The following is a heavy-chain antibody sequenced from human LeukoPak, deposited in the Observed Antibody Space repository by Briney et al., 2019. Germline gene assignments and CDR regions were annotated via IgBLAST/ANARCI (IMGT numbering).Heavy chain of an antibody. J-gene: IGHJ5*02. V-gene: IGHV1-58*01. CDR1: GFTFTSSA. Sequence: SVKVSCKASGFTFTSSAVQWVRQARGQRLEWIGWIVVGSGNTNYAQKFQERVTITRDMSTSTACMELSSLRSEDTAVYYCAAFRFPSYGVEYPWGQGTLVTVSS. D-gene: IGHD1-26*01. CDR3: AAFRFPSYGVEYP. CDR2: IVVGSGNT.